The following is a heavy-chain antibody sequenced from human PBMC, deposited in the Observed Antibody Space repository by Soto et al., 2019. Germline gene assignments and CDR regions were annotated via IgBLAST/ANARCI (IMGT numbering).Heavy chain of an antibody. V-gene: IGHV4-4*02. Sequence: QVQLQESGPGLVKPSGTLSLTCAVSGDSVTSNVWWSWVRQPPGKGLEWIGEAYHNGLTDNNPSLKSRVTMLVDRSKNEFSLKFTSLTAADTAIYYCARDAAVPGESDRFAYWGQGTLVTVSS. CDR1: GDSVTSNVW. CDR2: AYHNGLT. D-gene: IGHD6-19*01. J-gene: IGHJ4*02. CDR3: ARDAAVPGESDRFAY.